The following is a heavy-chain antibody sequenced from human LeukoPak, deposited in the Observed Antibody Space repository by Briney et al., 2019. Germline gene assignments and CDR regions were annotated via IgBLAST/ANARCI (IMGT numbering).Heavy chain of an antibody. CDR3: ASLHLSITGTYYGMDV. CDR1: GGSISSSNW. D-gene: IGHD1-14*01. J-gene: IGHJ6*02. Sequence: SETLSLTRAVSGGSISSSNWWSWVRQPPGKGLEWIGEIYHSGSINYNPSPKSRVTISVDKSKNQFSLKLSSVTAADTAVYYCASLHLSITGTYYGMDVWGQGTTVTVSS. V-gene: IGHV4-4*02. CDR2: IYHSGSI.